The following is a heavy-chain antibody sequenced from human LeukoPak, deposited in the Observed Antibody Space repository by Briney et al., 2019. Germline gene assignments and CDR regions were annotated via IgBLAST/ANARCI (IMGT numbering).Heavy chain of an antibody. CDR2: IIPIFGTA. CDR3: ARGELSGIAAAGISAPKKNWFDP. D-gene: IGHD6-13*01. V-gene: IGHV1-69*05. J-gene: IGHJ5*02. CDR1: GGTFSSYA. Sequence: GASVKVSCKASGGTFSSYAISWVRQAPGQGLEWMGRIIPIFGTANYAQKFQGRVTITTDESTSTAYKELSSLRSEDTAVYYCARGELSGIAAAGISAPKKNWFDPWGQGTLVTVSS.